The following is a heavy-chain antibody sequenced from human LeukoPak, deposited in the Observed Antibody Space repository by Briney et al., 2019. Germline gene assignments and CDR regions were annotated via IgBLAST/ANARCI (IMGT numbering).Heavy chain of an antibody. J-gene: IGHJ4*02. V-gene: IGHV4-4*07. CDR1: GDSISGYY. CDR2: IYTSGST. Sequence: SETLSLTCTVSGDSISGYYWSWIRQPAGKGLEWIGRIYTSGSTNYNPSLKSRVTMSVDTSKNQFSLRLSSVTAADTALYYCARDRPEYSGSYYDYGGQGTLVTVPS. CDR3: ARDRPEYSGSYYDY. D-gene: IGHD1-26*01.